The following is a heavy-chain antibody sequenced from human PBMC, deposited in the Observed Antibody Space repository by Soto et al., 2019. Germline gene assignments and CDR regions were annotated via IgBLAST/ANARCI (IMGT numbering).Heavy chain of an antibody. D-gene: IGHD3-22*01. CDR2: IYYSGST. CDR3: AREVVRQGSWFDP. J-gene: IGHJ5*02. CDR1: GGSISSYY. Sequence: QVQLQESGPGLVKPSETLSLTCTVSGGSISSYYWSWIRQPPGKGLEWIGYIYYSGSTNYNPSLKSRVTISVDTSKNQFSLKLSSVTAADTAVYYCAREVVRQGSWFDPWGQGTLVTVSS. V-gene: IGHV4-59*01.